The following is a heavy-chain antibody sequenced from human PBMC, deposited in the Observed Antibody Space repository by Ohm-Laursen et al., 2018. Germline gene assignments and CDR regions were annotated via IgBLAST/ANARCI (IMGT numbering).Heavy chain of an antibody. Sequence: GTLSLTCAVYGGSFSDYYWSWICQPPGKGLEWIGEINYSGSTNYNPSLKSRVTISVDTSKNQFSLKLSSVTAADTAVYYCARLYSSGWFGGFDYWGQGTLVTVSS. V-gene: IGHV4-34*01. CDR3: ARLYSSGWFGGFDY. D-gene: IGHD6-19*01. CDR2: INYSGST. J-gene: IGHJ4*02. CDR1: GGSFSDYY.